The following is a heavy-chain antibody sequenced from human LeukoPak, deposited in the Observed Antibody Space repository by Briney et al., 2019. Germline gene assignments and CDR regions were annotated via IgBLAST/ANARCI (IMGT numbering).Heavy chain of an antibody. CDR1: GGSFSGYY. Sequence: SETLSLTCAVYGGSFSGYYWSWIRQPPGKGLEWIGNIFYSGSTYYSPSVKSRVTMSVDTSKNQFSLKLSSVTAADTAVYYCARSNMVRGSNGAFDIWGQGTMVTVSS. J-gene: IGHJ3*02. D-gene: IGHD3-10*01. CDR3: ARSNMVRGSNGAFDI. CDR2: IFYSGST. V-gene: IGHV4-34*12.